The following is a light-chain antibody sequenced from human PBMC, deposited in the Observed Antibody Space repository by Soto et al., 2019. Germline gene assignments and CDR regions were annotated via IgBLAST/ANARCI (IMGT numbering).Light chain of an antibody. J-gene: IGLJ2*01. V-gene: IGLV1-40*01. CDR3: QSYDSSLSGPNVV. CDR1: SSNIGAGYD. Sequence: QSVLTQPPSGSGAPGQRVTISCTGSSSNIGAGYDVHWYQQLPGTAPKLLIYGNSNRPSGVPDRFSGSKSGTSASLAIAGLQAEDEADYYCQSYDSSLSGPNVVFGGGTKLTVL. CDR2: GNS.